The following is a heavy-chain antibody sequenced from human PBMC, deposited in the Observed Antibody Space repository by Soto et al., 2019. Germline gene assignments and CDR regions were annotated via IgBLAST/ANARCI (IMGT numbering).Heavy chain of an antibody. J-gene: IGHJ6*02. V-gene: IGHV3-53*02. CDR2: IYGGGVT. D-gene: IGHD2-8*01. Sequence: EVQVVATGGGLIQPGGSLRLSCAASGFTVRNTFMSWVRQAPGKGLEWVSLIYGGGVTYYADSVRGRFSISRDNSKNTMYLQMNSLRAEDTAVYYCARSNGADYFYALDVWGPGTTVTVS. CDR3: ARSNGADYFYALDV. CDR1: GFTVRNTF.